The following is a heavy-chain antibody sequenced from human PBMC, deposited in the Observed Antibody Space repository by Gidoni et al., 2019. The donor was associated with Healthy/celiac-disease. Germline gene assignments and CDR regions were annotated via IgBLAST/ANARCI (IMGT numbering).Heavy chain of an antibody. D-gene: IGHD6-19*01. J-gene: IGHJ4*02. CDR3: ARDGGAGYFDY. Sequence: KGLEWVAVISYDGSNKYYADSVKGRFTISRDNSKNTLYLQMNSLRAEDTAVYYCARDGGAGYFDYWGQGTLVTVSS. V-gene: IGHV3-30-3*01. CDR2: ISYDGSNK.